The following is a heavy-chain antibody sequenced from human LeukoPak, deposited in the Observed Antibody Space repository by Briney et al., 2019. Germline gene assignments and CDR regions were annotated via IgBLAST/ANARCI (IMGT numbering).Heavy chain of an antibody. D-gene: IGHD3-16*01. V-gene: IGHV3-11*01. CDR3: AKAQKYLGRGRATPYDAFDI. J-gene: IGHJ3*02. Sequence: GGSLRLSCAASGFTFSDYYMSWIRQAPGKGLEWVSHISSSGSPIYYADSVKGRFTMSRDNAMNSLYLQMNSLRAEDTAVYYCAKAQKYLGRGRATPYDAFDIWGQGTMVTVSS. CDR1: GFTFSDYY. CDR2: ISSSGSPI.